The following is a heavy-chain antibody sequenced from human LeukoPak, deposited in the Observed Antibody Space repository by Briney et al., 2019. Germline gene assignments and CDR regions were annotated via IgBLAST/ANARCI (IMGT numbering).Heavy chain of an antibody. CDR3: ARALISTTVTTFLRSYYYYYGMDV. J-gene: IGHJ6*02. CDR1: GYTFTTYT. D-gene: IGHD4-17*01. Sequence: ASVKVSCKASGYTFTTYTMHWVRQAPGQGLEWMGWMHAGNENTKYSQKFQGRVTITWDTSASTAYMELSSLRSEDTAVYYCARALISTTVTTFLRSYYYYYGMDVWGQGTTVTVSS. CDR2: MHAGNENT. V-gene: IGHV1-3*01.